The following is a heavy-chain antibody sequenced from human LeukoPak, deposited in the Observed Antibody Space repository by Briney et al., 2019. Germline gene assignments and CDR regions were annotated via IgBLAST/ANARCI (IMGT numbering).Heavy chain of an antibody. V-gene: IGHV3-30-3*01. CDR2: ISYDGSNK. CDR3: ARGSEYSSSFDY. Sequence: GSLRLSCAASGFTFSSYAMHWVRQAPGKGLEWVAVISYDGSNKYYADSVKGRFTISRDNSKNTLYLQMNSLRAEDTAVYYCARGSEYSSSFDYWGQGTLVTVSS. CDR1: GFTFSSYA. J-gene: IGHJ4*02. D-gene: IGHD6-6*01.